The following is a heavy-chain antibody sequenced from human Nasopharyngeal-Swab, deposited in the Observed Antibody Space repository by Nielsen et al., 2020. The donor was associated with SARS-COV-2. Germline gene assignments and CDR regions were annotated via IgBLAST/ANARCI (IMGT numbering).Heavy chain of an antibody. CDR3: ARARLIFDV. Sequence: LRLSCTVSDGSPSSYNYYWNWIRQPAGKGLEYIGRIYSSGSTDYNPSLKSRVTISIDMSKNEFSLQLNSVTAADTAIYYCARARLIFDVWGRGTKVTVSS. CDR1: DGSPSSYNYY. V-gene: IGHV4-61*02. J-gene: IGHJ3*01. D-gene: IGHD3-3*01. CDR2: IYSSGST.